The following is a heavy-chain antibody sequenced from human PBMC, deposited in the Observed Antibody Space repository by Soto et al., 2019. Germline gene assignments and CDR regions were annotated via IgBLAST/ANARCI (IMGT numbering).Heavy chain of an antibody. J-gene: IGHJ5*02. V-gene: IGHV3-23*01. CDR2: IDGSGGIT. D-gene: IGHD3-10*01. CDR1: GFTFGTTD. Sequence: LRLSCAASGFTFGTTDMSWVRQARGEGLEWVSTIDGSGGITYYADSVKGRFTISRDNSRNTVYLQMNSLRGDDTALYYCVKNSGWFNTWGQGALVTVSS. CDR3: VKNSGWFNT.